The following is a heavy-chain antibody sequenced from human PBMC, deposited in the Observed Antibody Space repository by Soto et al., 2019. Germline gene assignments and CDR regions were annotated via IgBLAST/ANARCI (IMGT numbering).Heavy chain of an antibody. Sequence: LSLTCTVSGASISSFYWTWIRQPPGKGLEWIGHIYKSGITNNNPSLRSRVTTSTDTSKNQFSLKLTSVTAADTAVYYCARREYIWGTSIALYYFDFWGKGTLVTVSS. CDR1: GASISSFY. D-gene: IGHD3-16*01. CDR2: IYKSGIT. V-gene: IGHV4-59*01. J-gene: IGHJ4*02. CDR3: ARREYIWGTSIALYYFDF.